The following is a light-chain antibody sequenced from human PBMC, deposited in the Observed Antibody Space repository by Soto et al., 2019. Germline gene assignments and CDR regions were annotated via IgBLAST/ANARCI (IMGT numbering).Light chain of an antibody. CDR3: QKRSNWPLT. V-gene: IGKV3D-20*02. CDR2: GAS. CDR1: QSVSSSY. Sequence: IVFTQSPGTLSGSPRERATRSCRASQSVSSSYLAWYQQKPGQATRLLIYGASSSATGIPDRFSGSGSGTDFTLTISSLEPEDFAVYYCQKRSNWPLTFGGGTTVDIK. J-gene: IGKJ4*01.